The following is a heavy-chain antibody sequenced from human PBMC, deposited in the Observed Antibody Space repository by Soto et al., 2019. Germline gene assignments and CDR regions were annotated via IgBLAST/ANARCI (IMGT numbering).Heavy chain of an antibody. CDR3: AKDLLPHTAMGTGWYFDL. CDR1: GFTFSSYA. Sequence: EVQLLESGGGLVQPGGSLRLSCAASGFTFSSYAMSWVRQAPGKGLEWVSAISGSGGSTYYADSVKGRFTISRDNSKNTLYLQMNSLRAEDTAVYYCAKDLLPHTAMGTGWYFDLWGRGTLVTVSS. D-gene: IGHD5-18*01. CDR2: ISGSGGST. V-gene: IGHV3-23*01. J-gene: IGHJ2*01.